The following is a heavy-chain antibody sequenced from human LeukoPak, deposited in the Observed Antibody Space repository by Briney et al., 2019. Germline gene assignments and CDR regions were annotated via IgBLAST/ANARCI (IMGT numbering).Heavy chain of an antibody. D-gene: IGHD2-15*01. V-gene: IGHV3-30-3*01. CDR1: GFTFSSYA. CDR3: AGSLGWPLDY. CDR2: ISYDGSNK. Sequence: GGSLRLSCAASGFTFSSYAMHWVRQAPGKGLEWVAVISYDGSNKYYADSVKGRFTISRDNSKNTLYLQMNSLRAEDTAVYYCAGSLGWPLDYWGQGTLVTVSS. J-gene: IGHJ4*02.